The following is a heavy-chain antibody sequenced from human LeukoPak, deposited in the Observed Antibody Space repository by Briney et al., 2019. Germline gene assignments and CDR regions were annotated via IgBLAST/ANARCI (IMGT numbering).Heavy chain of an antibody. CDR2: IYYSGST. V-gene: IGHV4-59*01. CDR1: GGSISIYY. J-gene: IGHJ4*02. CDR3: ARCPYLKRPYYFDY. Sequence: SETLSLTCTVSGGSISIYYWSWIRQPPGKGLEWIGYIYYSGSTNYNPSLKSRVTISVDTSKNQFSLKLSSVTAADTVVYHCARCPYLKRPYYFDYWGQGTLVTVSS.